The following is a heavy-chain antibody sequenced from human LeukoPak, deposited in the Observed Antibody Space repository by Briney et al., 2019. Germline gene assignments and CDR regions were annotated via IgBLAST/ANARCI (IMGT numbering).Heavy chain of an antibody. CDR2: LSSSGGST. D-gene: IGHD6-19*01. V-gene: IGHV3-23*01. Sequence: GGSLRLSCAASGFTFGSYDMYWVRQAPGKGLKWVSGLSSSGGSTYYADSVKGRFTTARDNPKNTLYLQMNSLRADDTAVYYCVKAEFAEQWLAPFDNWGQGTLVTVSS. CDR3: VKAEFAEQWLAPFDN. J-gene: IGHJ4*02. CDR1: GFTFGSYD.